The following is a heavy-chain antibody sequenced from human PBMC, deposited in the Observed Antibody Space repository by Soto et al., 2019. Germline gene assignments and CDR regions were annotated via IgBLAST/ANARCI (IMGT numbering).Heavy chain of an antibody. D-gene: IGHD5-18*01. V-gene: IGHV3-30-3*01. CDR3: ARDPSLVDTAMAPFDY. Sequence: WSLRLSCAASVFTFSSYAMHWVRQAPGKGLEWVAVISYDGSNKYYADSVKGRFTISRDNSKNTLYLQMNSLRAEDTAVYYCARDPSLVDTAMAPFDYWGQGTLVTVSS. CDR2: ISYDGSNK. J-gene: IGHJ4*02. CDR1: VFTFSSYA.